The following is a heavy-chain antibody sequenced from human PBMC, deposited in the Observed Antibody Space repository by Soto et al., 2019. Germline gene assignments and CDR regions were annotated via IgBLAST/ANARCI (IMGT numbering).Heavy chain of an antibody. J-gene: IGHJ4*02. CDR3: AKDSVGSTNYWYYFDY. CDR2: ISGNGTVT. CDR1: GFRFSNYA. V-gene: IGHV3-23*01. Sequence: GGSLRLSCAASGFRFSNYAMSWVRQAPGKGLEWVSAISGNGTVTYYAASVKGRFSISRDNSKNTLFLEMNNLRAEDTAVYYCAKDSVGSTNYWYYFDYWGQGTLVTVSS. D-gene: IGHD2-8*02.